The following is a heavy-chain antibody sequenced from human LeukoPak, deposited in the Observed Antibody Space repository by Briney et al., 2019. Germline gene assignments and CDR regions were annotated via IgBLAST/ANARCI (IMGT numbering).Heavy chain of an antibody. D-gene: IGHD3-10*01. J-gene: IGHJ4*02. Sequence: SETLSLTCAVYGGSFSGYYWSWIRQPPGKGLEWIGEINHSGSTNYNPSLKSRVTISVDTSKNQFSLKLSSVTAADTAVYYCARHVRYYGSGSYLYFDYWGQGTLVTVSS. CDR3: ARHVRYYGSGSYLYFDY. V-gene: IGHV4-34*01. CDR2: INHSGST. CDR1: GGSFSGYY.